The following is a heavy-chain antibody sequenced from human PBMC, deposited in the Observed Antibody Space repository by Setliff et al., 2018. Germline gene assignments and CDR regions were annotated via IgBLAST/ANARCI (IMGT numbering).Heavy chain of an antibody. CDR2: MYYSGDT. J-gene: IGHJ6*03. D-gene: IGHD3-3*01. Sequence: PSETLSLTCIVSGGSVRGYYWSWIRQPPGKGLEWIGYMYYSGDTNYNPSLKSRVTISVDTSKNQFSLELRSVTAADTAVYYCARMSGFQYIDVWDKGTTVTVSS. CDR3: ARMSGFQYIDV. CDR1: GGSVRGYY. V-gene: IGHV4-59*08.